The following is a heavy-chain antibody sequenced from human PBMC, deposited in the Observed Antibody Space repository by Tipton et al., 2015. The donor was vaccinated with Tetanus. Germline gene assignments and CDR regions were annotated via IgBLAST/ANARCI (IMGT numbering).Heavy chain of an antibody. D-gene: IGHD5-18*01. CDR1: GFTFRSYG. J-gene: IGHJ4*02. V-gene: IGHV3-30*18. CDR3: AKEAIYVDTSMVRSYYFDY. Sequence: RSLRLSCAASGFTFRSYGMHWVRQAPGKGLEWVAVMSYDGSKKYYAASVKGRFTISRDNSKNTLYLQMNSLRADDTAVYYCAKEAIYVDTSMVRSYYFDYGGQGTLVTVSS. CDR2: MSYDGSKK.